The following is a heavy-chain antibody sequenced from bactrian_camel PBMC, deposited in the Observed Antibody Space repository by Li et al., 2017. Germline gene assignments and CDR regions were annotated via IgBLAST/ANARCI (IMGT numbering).Heavy chain of an antibody. J-gene: IGHJ6*01. CDR1: SSYSRAC. CDR3: VVVPFAKCGGWEHTSPAFGY. Sequence: QLVESGGGSVETGGSLNLTCSAHSSYSRACMGWFRQAPGKQREGVATIYTLDESTYYSDSVKGRFTISRDTAKNTMSLHMNSLTPDDSAMYYCVVVPFAKCGGWEHTSPAFGYWGQGTQVTVS. CDR2: IYTLDEST. V-gene: IGHV3S28*01. D-gene: IGHD2*01.